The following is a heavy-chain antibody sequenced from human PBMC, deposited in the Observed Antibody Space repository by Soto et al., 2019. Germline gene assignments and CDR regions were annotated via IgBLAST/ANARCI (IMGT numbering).Heavy chain of an antibody. CDR1: GGSISSSSYY. Sequence: SETLSLTCTVSGGSISSSSYYWGWIRQPPGKGLEWIGSIYYSGSTYYNPSLKSRVTISVDTSKNQFSLKLSSVTAADTAVYYCARVIEGGRGMDVWGQGTTVTVSS. J-gene: IGHJ6*02. CDR3: ARVIEGGRGMDV. V-gene: IGHV4-39*01. CDR2: IYYSGST. D-gene: IGHD1-26*01.